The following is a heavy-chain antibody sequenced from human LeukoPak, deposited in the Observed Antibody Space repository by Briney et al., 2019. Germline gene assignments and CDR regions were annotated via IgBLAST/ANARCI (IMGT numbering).Heavy chain of an antibody. D-gene: IGHD1-14*01. CDR1: GFTFSSYA. CDR2: ISYDGSNK. CDR3: ARDSRTC. V-gene: IGHV3-30*04. J-gene: IGHJ4*02. Sequence: QTGGSLRLSCAASGFTFSSYAMHWVRQAPGKGLEWVAVISYDGSNKYYADSVKGRFTISRDNSKNTLYLQMNSLSAEDTAVYYCARDSRTCWGQGTLVTVSS.